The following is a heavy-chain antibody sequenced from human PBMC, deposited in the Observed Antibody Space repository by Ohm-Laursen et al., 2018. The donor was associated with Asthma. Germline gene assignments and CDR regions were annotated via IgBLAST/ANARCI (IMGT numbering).Heavy chain of an antibody. V-gene: IGHV3-30-3*01. D-gene: IGHD4-23*01. J-gene: IGHJ4*02. CDR2: GGSYYDGGLK. CDR1: GFTFRSYA. CDR3: AKDSQDYGGIDY. Sequence: SLRLSCSAPGFTFRSYAMHWVRQAPGKGLEWVAVGGSYYDGGLKYYADSVKGRFTISRDNSKNTLYLQMNSLRAEDTAVYYCAKDSQDYGGIDYWGQGTLVTVSS.